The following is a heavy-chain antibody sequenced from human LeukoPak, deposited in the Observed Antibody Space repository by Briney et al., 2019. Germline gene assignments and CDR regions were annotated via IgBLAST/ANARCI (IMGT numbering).Heavy chain of an antibody. CDR2: LYPGDSAS. D-gene: IGHD6-19*01. CDR1: GYSFTNYW. CDR3: ATSREVAGSHAFDI. V-gene: IGHV5-51*01. Sequence: GESLKISCKGSGYSFTNYWIGWVRQMPGKGLEWMGMLYPGDSASRFSPSFQGRVTMSVDRSINTAYLQWSSLGASDTAMYYCATSREVAGSHAFDIWGQGTVVTVSS. J-gene: IGHJ3*02.